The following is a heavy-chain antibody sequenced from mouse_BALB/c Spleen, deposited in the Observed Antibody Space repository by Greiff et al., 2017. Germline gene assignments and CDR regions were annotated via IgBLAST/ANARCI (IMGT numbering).Heavy chain of an antibody. CDR3: ARKVRLYAMDY. CDR2: INPSTGYT. V-gene: IGHV1-7*01. Sequence: QVQLQQSGAELAKPGASVKMSCKASGYTFTSYWMHWVKQRPGQGLEWIGYINPSTGYTEYNQKFKDKATLTADKSSSTAYMQLSSLTSEDSAVYYCARKVRLYAMDYWGQGTSVTVSS. J-gene: IGHJ4*01. D-gene: IGHD2-14*01. CDR1: GYTFTSYW.